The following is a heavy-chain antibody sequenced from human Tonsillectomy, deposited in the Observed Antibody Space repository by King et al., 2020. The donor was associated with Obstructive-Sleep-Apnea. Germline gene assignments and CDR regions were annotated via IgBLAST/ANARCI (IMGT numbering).Heavy chain of an antibody. Sequence: VQLVESGGGLVKPGGSLRLSCAASGFTFSNAWMSWVRQAPGKGLEWVGRIKSKTDGGTTDYAAPVKGRFTISRDDSKNTLYLQMNSLKTEDTAVYYCTAEVLLWFGDRLPFDYWGQGTLVTVSS. CDR3: TAEVLLWFGDRLPFDY. CDR2: IKSKTDGGTT. D-gene: IGHD3-10*01. CDR1: GFTFSNAW. V-gene: IGHV3-15*01. J-gene: IGHJ4*02.